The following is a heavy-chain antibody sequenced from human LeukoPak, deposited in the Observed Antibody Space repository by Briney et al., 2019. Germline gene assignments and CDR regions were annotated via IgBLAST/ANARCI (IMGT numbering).Heavy chain of an antibody. CDR2: ISIYNGNT. J-gene: IGHJ5*02. CDR3: ARITYDFWSGYYMPDDP. Sequence: ASVKVSCKASGYTFTSYGISWVRQAPGQGLEWMGWISIYNGNTDYAQKLRGRVTVTTDTSTSTACMELRSLRSDDTAVYYCARITYDFWSGYYMPDDPWGQGTLVTVSS. D-gene: IGHD3-3*01. CDR1: GYTFTSYG. V-gene: IGHV1-18*01.